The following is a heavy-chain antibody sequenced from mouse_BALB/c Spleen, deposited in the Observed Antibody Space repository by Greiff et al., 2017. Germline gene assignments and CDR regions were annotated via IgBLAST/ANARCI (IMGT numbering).Heavy chain of an antibody. D-gene: IGHD1-1*01. CDR2: IWSGGST. CDR3: ASSITTVVAPYAMDY. Sequence: VHLVESGPGLVQPSQSLSITCTVSGFSLTSYGVHWVRQSPGKGLEWLGVIWSGGSTDYNAAFISRLSISKDNSKSQVFFKMNSLQANDTAIYYCASSITTVVAPYAMDYWGQGTSVTVSS. J-gene: IGHJ4*01. V-gene: IGHV2-2*02. CDR1: GFSLTSYG.